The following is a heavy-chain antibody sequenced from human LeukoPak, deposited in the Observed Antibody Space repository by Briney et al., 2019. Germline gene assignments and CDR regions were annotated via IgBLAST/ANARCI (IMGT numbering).Heavy chain of an antibody. D-gene: IGHD6-13*01. Sequence: GGSLRLSCAASGFTFSSYWMHWVRQVPGKGRAWVSCINTDGRSTNYAESVKGRFTISRDNAKNTLYLQMNSLRAEDTAVYYCARVGSWSQNWFDPWGQGTLVTVSS. CDR2: INTDGRST. J-gene: IGHJ5*02. CDR3: ARVGSWSQNWFDP. V-gene: IGHV3-74*01. CDR1: GFTFSSYW.